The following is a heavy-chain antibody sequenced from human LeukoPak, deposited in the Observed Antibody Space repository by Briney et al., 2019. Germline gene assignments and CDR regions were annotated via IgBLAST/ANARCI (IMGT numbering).Heavy chain of an antibody. D-gene: IGHD4-17*01. Sequence: SETLSLTCAVYGGSFSGYYWSWIRQPPGKGLEWIGEINHSGSTNYNPSLKSRVTISVDTSKNQFSLKLSPVTAADTAVYYCAGSRFTVTTRYYYYYGMDVWGQGTTVTVSS. V-gene: IGHV4-34*01. J-gene: IGHJ6*02. CDR1: GGSFSGYY. CDR3: AGSRFTVTTRYYYYYGMDV. CDR2: INHSGST.